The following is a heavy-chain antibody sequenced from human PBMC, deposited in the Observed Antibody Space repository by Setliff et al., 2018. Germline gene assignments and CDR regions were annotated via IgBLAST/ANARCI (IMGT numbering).Heavy chain of an antibody. J-gene: IGHJ6*02. D-gene: IGHD3-10*01. V-gene: IGHV1-2*06. CDR3: ARDHVYGSQYYYYYYGMDV. Sequence: ASVKVSCKASGYTFTSYGISWVRQAPGQGLEWMGRINPNSGGTNYAQKFQGRVTMTRDTSISTAYMELSSLRSEDTAVYYCARDHVYGSQYYYYYYGMDVWGQGTTVTVSS. CDR2: INPNSGGT. CDR1: GYTFTSYG.